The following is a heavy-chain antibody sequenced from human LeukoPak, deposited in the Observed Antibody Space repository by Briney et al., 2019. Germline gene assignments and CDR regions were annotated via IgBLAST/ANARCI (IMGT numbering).Heavy chain of an antibody. V-gene: IGHV3-15*01. J-gene: IGHJ4*02. CDR1: GFIFSSYW. Sequence: VQPGGSLRLSCAASGFIFSSYWMTWVRQAPGKGLEWVGRIKSKTDGGTTDYAAPVKGRFTISRDDSKNTLYLQMNSLKTEDTAVYYCATDHEQWLVPHRYWGQGTLVTVSS. CDR3: ATDHEQWLVPHRY. CDR2: IKSKTDGGTT. D-gene: IGHD6-19*01.